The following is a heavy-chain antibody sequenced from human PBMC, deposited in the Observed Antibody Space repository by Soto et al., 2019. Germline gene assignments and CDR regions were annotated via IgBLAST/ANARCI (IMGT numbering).Heavy chain of an antibody. V-gene: IGHV1-69*12. CDR1: GGTFSSYA. CDR3: ARSGNAIVGGVNYYYYGIGV. CDR2: IIPIFGTA. Sequence: QVQLVQSGAEVKKPGSSVKVSCKASGGTFSSYAISWVRQAPGQGLEWMGGIIPIFGTANYAQKFQGRVTITADESKSTAYVERRSLRCEDTAVYYCARSGNAIVGGVNYYYYGIGVWGQGTTVTVSS. J-gene: IGHJ6*02. D-gene: IGHD3-3*01.